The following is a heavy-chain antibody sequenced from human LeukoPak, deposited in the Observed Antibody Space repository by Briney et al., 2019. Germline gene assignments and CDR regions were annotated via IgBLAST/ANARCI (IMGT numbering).Heavy chain of an antibody. J-gene: IGHJ4*02. CDR1: GYTFTGYY. CDR3: ARGRLGSNFDY. D-gene: IGHD2-2*03. Sequence: GASVKVSCKASGYTFTGYYMHWVRQAPGQGLEWMGWINPNSGGTNYAQKFQGRVTMTRDTSTSTVYMELSSLRSEDTAVYYCARGRLGSNFDYWGQGTLVTVSS. CDR2: INPNSGGT. V-gene: IGHV1-2*02.